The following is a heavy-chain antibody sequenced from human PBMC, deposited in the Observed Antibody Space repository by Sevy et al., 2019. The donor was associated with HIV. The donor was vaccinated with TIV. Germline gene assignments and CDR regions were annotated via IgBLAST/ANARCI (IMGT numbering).Heavy chain of an antibody. Sequence: GGSLRLSCAASGFTFSSYSMNWARQAPGKGLEWVSSISSSSSYIYYADSVKGRFTISRDNAKNSLYLKMNSLRAEDTAVYYCARDTPITMVRGVLPYNWFDPWGQGTLVTVSS. J-gene: IGHJ5*02. CDR3: ARDTPITMVRGVLPYNWFDP. D-gene: IGHD3-10*01. CDR1: GFTFSSYS. V-gene: IGHV3-21*01. CDR2: ISSSSSYI.